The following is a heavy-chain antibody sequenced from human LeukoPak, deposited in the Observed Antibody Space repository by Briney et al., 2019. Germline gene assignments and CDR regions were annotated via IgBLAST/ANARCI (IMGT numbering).Heavy chain of an antibody. CDR2: FYYGGST. CDR3: ARAPFYGSNSRGWFDA. J-gene: IGHJ5*02. Sequence: SETLSLTCTVSGGSINTYYWIWIRQPPGKGLEWIGYFYYGGSTTINPSLRSRVAISVDTSKNHFSLELSSVTAADTAIYYCARAPFYGSNSRGWFDAWGQGRLVTVSS. D-gene: IGHD3-10*01. V-gene: IGHV4-59*01. CDR1: GGSINTYY.